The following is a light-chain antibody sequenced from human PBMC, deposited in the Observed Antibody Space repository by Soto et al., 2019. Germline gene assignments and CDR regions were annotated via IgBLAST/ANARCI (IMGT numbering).Light chain of an antibody. Sequence: DIQMTESPSSLSASVGDGVTITCRASQSTSTYLNWYQQKPGKAPKLLIYAATNLQSGVPSRLSGSGSGTDFTLTISSLQPEDFATYFCQQSYNTPYTFGQGTKLDI. CDR3: QQSYNTPYT. CDR1: QSTSTY. J-gene: IGKJ2*01. CDR2: AAT. V-gene: IGKV1-39*01.